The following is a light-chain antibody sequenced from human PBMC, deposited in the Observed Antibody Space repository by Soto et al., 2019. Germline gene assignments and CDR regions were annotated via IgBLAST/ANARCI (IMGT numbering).Light chain of an antibody. CDR3: QQYYSYPLT. J-gene: IGKJ4*01. Sequence: AIRMTTTPSSFSASTGDRVTITCRASQGISSYLAWYQQKPGKAPKLLIYAASTLQSGVPSRFSGRGSGTDFTLTISCLQSEDFATYYCQQYYSYPLTFGGGTKVDIK. CDR2: AAS. CDR1: QGISSY. V-gene: IGKV1-8*01.